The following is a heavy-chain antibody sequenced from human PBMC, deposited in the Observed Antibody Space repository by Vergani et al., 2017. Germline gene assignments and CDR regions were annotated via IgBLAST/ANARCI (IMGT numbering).Heavy chain of an antibody. V-gene: IGHV4-34*01. CDR1: GFPFSDYG. J-gene: IGHJ2*01. CDR2: INHSGST. CDR3: ARGQEYSSWGWFFDL. Sequence: QVQLVESGGGEVQPGRSLRLSCSAAGFPFSDYGVHWVRQAPGKGLEWIGEINHSGSTNYNPSLKSRVTISVDTSKNQFSLKLSSVTAADMAVYYCARGQEYSSWGWFFDLWGRGTLVTVSS. D-gene: IGHD6-6*01.